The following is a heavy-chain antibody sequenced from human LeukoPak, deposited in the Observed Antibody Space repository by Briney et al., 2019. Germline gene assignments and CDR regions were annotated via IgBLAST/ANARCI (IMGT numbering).Heavy chain of an antibody. D-gene: IGHD3-10*01. CDR2: INYSGST. CDR1: GDSISSGDYY. CDR3: VRGYYYGSGSYYRGYFDY. J-gene: IGHJ4*02. V-gene: IGHV4-30-4*03. Sequence: SQTLSLTCSVSGDSISSGDYYWTWIRQPPGKGLEWIGYINYSGSTYYNPSLKSRVTISVDTSKNQFSLKLSSVTAADTAVYYCVRGYYYGSGSYYRGYFDYWGQGTLVTVSS.